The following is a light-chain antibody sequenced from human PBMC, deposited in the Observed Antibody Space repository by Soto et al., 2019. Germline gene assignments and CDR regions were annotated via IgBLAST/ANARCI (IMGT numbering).Light chain of an antibody. CDR2: SNN. CDR3: GAWDDSLNGYV. CDR1: NSNIGSKP. J-gene: IGLJ1*01. Sequence: QSVLTQPPSKSGTPGQRVTISCSGSNSNIGSKPVNWYQQLPGTAPKLLIYSNNQRPSGVPGRFSGSKSGTSASLAISGLLSEDEADYYCGAWDDSLNGYVFGTGTKVTVL. V-gene: IGLV1-44*01.